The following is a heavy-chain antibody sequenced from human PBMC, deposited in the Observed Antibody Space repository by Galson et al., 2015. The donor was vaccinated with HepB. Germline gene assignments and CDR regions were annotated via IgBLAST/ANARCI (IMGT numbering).Heavy chain of an antibody. CDR1: GGTFSSYA. D-gene: IGHD5-12*01. Sequence: SVKVSCKASGGTFSSYAISWVRQAPGQGLEWMGGIIPIFGTANYAQKFQGRVTITADESTSTAYMELSSLRSEDTAVYYCASDGYSGYYMDVWGKGTTVTVSS. CDR3: ASDGYSGYYMDV. J-gene: IGHJ6*03. CDR2: IIPIFGTA. V-gene: IGHV1-69*13.